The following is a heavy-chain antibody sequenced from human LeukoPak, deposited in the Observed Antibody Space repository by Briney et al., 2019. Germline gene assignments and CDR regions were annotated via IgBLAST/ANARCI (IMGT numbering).Heavy chain of an antibody. CDR2: IYSGGST. CDR1: GFTVSSNY. D-gene: IGHD6-13*01. V-gene: IGHV3-66*01. J-gene: IGHJ4*02. CDR3: ARASRDGCTFYIDY. Sequence: GGSLRLSCAASGFTVSSNYMSWVRQAPGKGLEWVSVIYSGGSTYYADSVKGRFTISRDNSKNTLYLQMNSLRAEDTAVYYCARASRDGCTFYIDYWGQGTLVTVSS.